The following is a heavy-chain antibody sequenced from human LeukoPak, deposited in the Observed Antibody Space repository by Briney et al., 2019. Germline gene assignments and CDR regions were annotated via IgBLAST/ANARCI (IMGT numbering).Heavy chain of an antibody. CDR3: ARDFWYCSSTSCYGGAFDI. V-gene: IGHV3-23*01. CDR1: AFTFSRYA. J-gene: IGHJ3*02. Sequence: GGSLRLSCAAPAFTFSRYAMTWVRQAPGKGLEWVSTISGSGGSTYYADSVKGRFTISRDNAKNSLYLQMNSLRAEDTAVYYCARDFWYCSSTSCYGGAFDIWGQGTMVTVSS. D-gene: IGHD2-2*01. CDR2: ISGSGGST.